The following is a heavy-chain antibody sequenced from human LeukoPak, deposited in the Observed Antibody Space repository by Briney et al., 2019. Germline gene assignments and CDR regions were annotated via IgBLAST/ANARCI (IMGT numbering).Heavy chain of an antibody. V-gene: IGHV4-39*07. CDR1: GGSISSSSYY. J-gene: IGHJ3*02. D-gene: IGHD1-26*01. CDR3: ARDVRWELLHAFYI. CDR2: IYYSGST. Sequence: PSETLSLTCTVSGGSISSSSYYWGWIRQPPGKGLEWIGSIYYSGSTYYNPSLKSRVTISVDTSKNQFSLKLSSVTAADTAVYYCARDVRWELLHAFYIWGQGTMVTVSS.